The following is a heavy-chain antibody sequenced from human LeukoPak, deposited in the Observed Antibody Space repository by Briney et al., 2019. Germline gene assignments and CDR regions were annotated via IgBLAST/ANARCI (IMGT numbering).Heavy chain of an antibody. V-gene: IGHV1-46*01. CDR2: INPSGGST. CDR1: GYTFTSYY. D-gene: IGHD3-22*01. Sequence: ASVKVSCKASGYTFTSYYMHWVRQAPGQGLEWMGIINPSGGSTNYAQKFQGRVTITADESTSTAYMELSSLRSEDTAVYYCARDRVRGHYDSSGYYYGYFDYWGQGTLVTVSS. J-gene: IGHJ4*02. CDR3: ARDRVRGHYDSSGYYYGYFDY.